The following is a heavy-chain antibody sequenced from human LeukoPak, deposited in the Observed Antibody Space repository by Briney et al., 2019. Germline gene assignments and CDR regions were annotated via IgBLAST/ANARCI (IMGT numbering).Heavy chain of an antibody. D-gene: IGHD3-3*01. CDR2: INTSGST. CDR1: GGSISSGSYY. V-gene: IGHV4-61*02. J-gene: IGHJ4*02. CDR3: ARGRYDFWSGYYFDY. Sequence: SETLSLTCTVSGGSISSGSYYWSWIRQPAGKGLEWIGRINTSGSTNYNPSLKSRVTISVDTSKNQFSLKLSSVTAADTAVCYCARGRYDFWSGYYFDYWGQGTLVTVSS.